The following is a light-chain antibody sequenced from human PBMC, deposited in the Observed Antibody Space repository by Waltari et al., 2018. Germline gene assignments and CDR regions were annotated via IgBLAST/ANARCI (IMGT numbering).Light chain of an antibody. J-gene: IGLJ3*02. CDR1: SGHSSNI. Sequence: QLVLTQSPSASASLGASVKLTCTLSSGHSSNIVAWLQQQPGKGPRFLMKVNSEGSHTKGDEIPARFSGSSSGAERYLTISNVQSEDEAEYFCETGGHGTWVFGGGTKLNVL. CDR2: VNSEGSH. V-gene: IGLV4-69*01. CDR3: ETGGHGTWV.